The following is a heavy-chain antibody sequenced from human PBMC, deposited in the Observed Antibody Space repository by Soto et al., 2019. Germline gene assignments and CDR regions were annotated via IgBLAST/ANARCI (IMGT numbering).Heavy chain of an antibody. CDR1: GGTFSSYA. Sequence: QVQLVQSGAEVKKPGSSVKVSCKASGGTFSSYAISWVRQAPGQGLEWMGEIIPIFGTANYAQKFQGRVTITADESTSTAYMELSSLRSEDTAVYYCARDRELVPLYYYYGMDVWGQGTTVTVSS. J-gene: IGHJ6*02. D-gene: IGHD6-6*01. CDR2: IIPIFGTA. V-gene: IGHV1-69*01. CDR3: ARDRELVPLYYYYGMDV.